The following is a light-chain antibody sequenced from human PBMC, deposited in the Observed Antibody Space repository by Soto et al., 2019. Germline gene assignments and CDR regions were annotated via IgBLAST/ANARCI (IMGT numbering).Light chain of an antibody. CDR2: DVT. V-gene: IGLV2-11*01. Sequence: QSVLAQPHSVSGSPGQSVTLSCTGTSSDVGGYNSVSWYQHHPGKVPKLMMSDVTNRPSGVPNRFSGSKSGNTAFLTISGLQAEDEADYYCCSYAGGQSPFGGGTKLTVL. CDR3: CSYAGGQSP. CDR1: SSDVGGYNS. J-gene: IGLJ2*01.